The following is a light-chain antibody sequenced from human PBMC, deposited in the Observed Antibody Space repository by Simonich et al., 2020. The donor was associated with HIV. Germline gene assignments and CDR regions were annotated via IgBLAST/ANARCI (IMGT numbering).Light chain of an antibody. V-gene: IGKV4-1*01. CDR3: QQYYSTPPT. J-gene: IGKJ1*01. Sequence: DIVMTQSPDSLAVSLGERATINCKSSQSVLSSSNNQNYLARYQQKPGQPPQLLIYWASTRESGVPDRFSATGSGTNFTLTISSLQAEDVAVYYCQQYYSTPPTFGQGTKVEIK. CDR2: WAS. CDR1: QSVLSSSNNQNY.